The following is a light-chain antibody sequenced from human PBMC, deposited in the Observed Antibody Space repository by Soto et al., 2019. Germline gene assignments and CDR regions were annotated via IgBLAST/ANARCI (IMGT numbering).Light chain of an antibody. J-gene: IGKJ1*01. CDR1: QSVSSGY. Sequence: EIVLTQSPGTLSLSPGERATLSCRASQSVSSGYLAWYQQKPGQAPRLLIYGASSRATGIPDRFSGSGSGTDFTLTISRLEPEDFAVYYCQQGKTFGQGTKVEIK. CDR2: GAS. V-gene: IGKV3-20*01. CDR3: QQGKT.